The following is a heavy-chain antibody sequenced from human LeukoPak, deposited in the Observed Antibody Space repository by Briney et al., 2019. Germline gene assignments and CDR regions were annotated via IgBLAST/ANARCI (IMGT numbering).Heavy chain of an antibody. Sequence: SETLSLTCTVSGGSISSDYWSWIRQPAGKGLECIGRIYTSGSTNYNPSLKSRVTMSVDTSKNQFSLKLSSVTAADTAVYYCARDPAGEYCSGGSCYSEYYYYGMDVWGQGTTVTVSS. CDR3: ARDPAGEYCSGGSCYSEYYYYGMDV. J-gene: IGHJ6*02. V-gene: IGHV4-4*07. CDR2: IYTSGST. CDR1: GGSISSDY. D-gene: IGHD2-15*01.